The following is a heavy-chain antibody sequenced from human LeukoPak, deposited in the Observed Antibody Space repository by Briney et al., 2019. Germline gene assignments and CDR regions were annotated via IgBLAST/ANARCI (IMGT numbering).Heavy chain of an antibody. CDR1: VGTFSSYA. Sequence: GASVKVSCKASVGTFSSYAISWVRQAPGQGLEWMGGIIPIFGTANYAQKFQGRVTITADESTSTAYMELSSLRSEDTAVYYCARPTGTPYDYYYMDVWGKGTTVTVSS. D-gene: IGHD1-14*01. J-gene: IGHJ6*03. CDR3: ARPTGTPYDYYYMDV. V-gene: IGHV1-69*13. CDR2: IIPIFGTA.